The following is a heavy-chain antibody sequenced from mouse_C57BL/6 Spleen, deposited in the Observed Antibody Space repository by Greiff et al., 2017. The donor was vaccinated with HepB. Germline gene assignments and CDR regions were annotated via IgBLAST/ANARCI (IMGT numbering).Heavy chain of an antibody. Sequence: QVQLKQPGAELVKPGASVKLSCKASGYTFTSYWMHWVKQRPGQGLEWIGMIHPNSGSTNYNEKFKSKATLTVDKSSSTAYMQLSSLTSEDSAVYYCARDIYDGYSFAYWGQGTLVTVSA. D-gene: IGHD2-3*01. CDR3: ARDIYDGYSFAY. V-gene: IGHV1-64*01. CDR2: IHPNSGST. J-gene: IGHJ3*01. CDR1: GYTFTSYW.